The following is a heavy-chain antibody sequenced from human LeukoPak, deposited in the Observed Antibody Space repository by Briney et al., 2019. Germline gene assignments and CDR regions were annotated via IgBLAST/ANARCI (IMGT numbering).Heavy chain of an antibody. CDR2: IYTSGST. J-gene: IGHJ4*02. D-gene: IGHD2-15*01. CDR3: ARDPHCSGGSCWLFDY. CDR1: GGSISSYY. V-gene: IGHV4-4*07. Sequence: SETLSLTCTVSGGSISSYYWSWIRQPAGKGLESIGRIYTSGSTNYNPSLKSRVTMSVDTSKNQFSLKLSSVTAADTAVHYCARDPHCSGGSCWLFDYWGQGTLVTVSS.